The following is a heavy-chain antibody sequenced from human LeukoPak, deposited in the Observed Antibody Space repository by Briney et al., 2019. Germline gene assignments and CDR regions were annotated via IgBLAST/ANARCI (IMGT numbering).Heavy chain of an antibody. CDR3: ATLDGYDSDY. D-gene: IGHD5-24*01. Sequence: GASVKVXCKASGYTFTDYYMHWVQQAPGKGLEWMGRVDPEDGETIYAEKFQGRVTITADTSTDTAYMELSSLRSEDTAVYYCATLDGYDSDYWGQGTLVTVSS. J-gene: IGHJ4*02. CDR1: GYTFTDYY. CDR2: VDPEDGET. V-gene: IGHV1-69-2*01.